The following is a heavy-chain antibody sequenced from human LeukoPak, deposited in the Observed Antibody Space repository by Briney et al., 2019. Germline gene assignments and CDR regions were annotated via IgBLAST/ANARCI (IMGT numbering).Heavy chain of an antibody. Sequence: GGSLRLSCAASGFTFSSYSMNWVRQAPGKGLEWVSYISSSSGNIYYADSVKGRFTISRDNAKKSLYLQMDSLRAEDTAVYYCARETPTGRAFDIWGQGTMVTVSS. V-gene: IGHV3-48*04. CDR1: GFTFSSYS. CDR3: ARETPTGRAFDI. CDR2: ISSSSGNI. J-gene: IGHJ3*02.